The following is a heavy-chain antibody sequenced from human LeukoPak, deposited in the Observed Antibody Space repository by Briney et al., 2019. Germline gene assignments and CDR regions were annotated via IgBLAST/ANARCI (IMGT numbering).Heavy chain of an antibody. D-gene: IGHD5-12*01. Sequence: GGSLRLSCTASGFTFSSYALSWGRQAPGRGLEWVSLINAGGGSIYYIDSVKGRFIISRDNSKNTLYLQMNSLRVEDTAVYYCTKDFAVASYNWFDPWGQGTLVTVSS. CDR3: TKDFAVASYNWFDP. CDR2: INAGGGSI. CDR1: GFTFSSYA. J-gene: IGHJ5*02. V-gene: IGHV3-23*01.